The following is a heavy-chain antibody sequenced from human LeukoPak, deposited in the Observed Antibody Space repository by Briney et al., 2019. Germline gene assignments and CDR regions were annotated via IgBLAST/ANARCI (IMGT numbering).Heavy chain of an antibody. D-gene: IGHD1-14*01. Sequence: GGSLRLSCAASGFTFSTYGMSWVRQAPGKGLEWVSHISGSGGNTYYADSVRGRFTISRDNSKNTLYLQMNGLRAEDTAVYYCAKPARTDAFDIWGQGTMITVSS. CDR2: ISGSGGNT. CDR1: GFTFSTYG. J-gene: IGHJ3*02. V-gene: IGHV3-23*01. CDR3: AKPARTDAFDI.